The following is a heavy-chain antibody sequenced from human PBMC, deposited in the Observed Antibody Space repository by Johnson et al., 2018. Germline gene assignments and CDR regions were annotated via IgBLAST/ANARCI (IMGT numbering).Heavy chain of an antibody. CDR3: ARYDYGGNLDDLDI. D-gene: IGHD4-23*01. J-gene: IGHJ3*02. V-gene: IGHV3-48*02. Sequence: VQLVESGGGLVQPGGSLRLSCVASGFTFSTYNMNWVRQAPGKGLEWVSYISTTGSTISYADSVKGRFTISIDNAKNSLYLQRNRLRDEDKAVYYCARYDYGGNLDDLDIWGQGTMVTVSS. CDR1: GFTFSTYN. CDR2: ISTTGSTI.